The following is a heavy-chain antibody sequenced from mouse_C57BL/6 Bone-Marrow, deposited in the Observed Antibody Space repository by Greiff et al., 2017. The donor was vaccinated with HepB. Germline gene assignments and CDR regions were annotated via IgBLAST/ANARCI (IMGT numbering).Heavy chain of an antibody. CDR3: GLDFSIRDFDV. Sequence: EVQLQQSGPELVKPGASVKIPCKASGYTFTDYNMDWVKQSHGKSLEWIGDINPNNGGTIYNQKFKGKATLTVDKSSSTAYMELRSLTSEDTAVYYCGLDFSIRDFDVWGTGTTVTVSS. CDR2: INPNNGGT. CDR1: GYTFTDYN. J-gene: IGHJ1*03. V-gene: IGHV1-18*01. D-gene: IGHD2-4*01.